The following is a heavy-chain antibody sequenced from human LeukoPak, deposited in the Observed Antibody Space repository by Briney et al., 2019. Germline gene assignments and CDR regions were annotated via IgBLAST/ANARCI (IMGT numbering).Heavy chain of an antibody. V-gene: IGHV3-74*01. D-gene: IGHD6-19*01. Sequence: GGSLRLSCAASGFTFSSYWMHWVRQAPGKGLAWVSRINSDGSSTNYADSVKGRLTISRDNAKNTLCLQMNSLRAEDTAVCYCARAQWLDSFDYWGQGTLVTVSS. CDR2: INSDGSST. J-gene: IGHJ4*02. CDR1: GFTFSSYW. CDR3: ARAQWLDSFDY.